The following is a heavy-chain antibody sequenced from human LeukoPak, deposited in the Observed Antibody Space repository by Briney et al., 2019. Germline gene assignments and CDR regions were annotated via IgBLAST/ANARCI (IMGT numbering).Heavy chain of an antibody. V-gene: IGHV3-23*01. J-gene: IGHJ4*02. CDR3: SKGYDAAVVAAAPGDS. CDR2: ISGSGGST. Sequence: PGGSLRLPCAASGFTFSSYAMSWVRQAPGKGLEWVSAISGSGGSTFYPDSVKGRFTISRDNSKNTLYLHMNSLRADDTALYYCSKGYDAAVVAAAPGDSWGQGTLVTVSS. D-gene: IGHD2-15*01. CDR1: GFTFSSYA.